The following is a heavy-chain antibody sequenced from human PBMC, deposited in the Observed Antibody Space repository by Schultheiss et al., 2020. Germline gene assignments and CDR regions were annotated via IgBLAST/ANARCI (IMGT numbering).Heavy chain of an antibody. V-gene: IGHV2-70*04. CDR2: IDWDDDK. J-gene: IGHJ4*02. Sequence: SGPTLVKPTQTLTLTCTFSGFSLSTSGMRVSWIRQPPGKALEWLARIDWDDDKRYSPSLKSRLTITKDTSKNQVVLTMTNMDPVDTATYYCARMAGATGASYYFDYWSKGSL. CDR3: ARMAGATGASYYFDY. D-gene: IGHD1-26*01. CDR1: GFSLSTSGMR.